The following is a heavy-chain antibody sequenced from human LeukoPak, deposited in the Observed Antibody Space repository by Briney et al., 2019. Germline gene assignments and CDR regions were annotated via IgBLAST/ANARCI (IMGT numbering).Heavy chain of an antibody. J-gene: IGHJ4*02. D-gene: IGHD5-18*01. CDR2: IYYSGST. V-gene: IGHV4-39*07. CDR3: ARLGVVRGPGYSYGGVRDY. Sequence: SETLSLTCTVSGGSISSSSYYWGWIRQPPGKGLEWIGSIYYSGSTYYNPSLESRVTISVDTSKNQFSLKLSSVTAADTAVYYCARLGVVRGPGYSYGGVRDYWGQGTLVTVSS. CDR1: GGSISSSSYY.